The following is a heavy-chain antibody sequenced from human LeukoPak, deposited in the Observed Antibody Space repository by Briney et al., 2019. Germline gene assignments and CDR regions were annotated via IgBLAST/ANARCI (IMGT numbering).Heavy chain of an antibody. Sequence: GGSLRLSCAASGLTFSNYWMTWVRQAPGKGLEWVSSISSSSSYIYYADSVKGRFTISRDNAKNSLYLQMNSLRAEDTAIYYCARGPLNVDTAMDHGGRGTLVTVSS. CDR3: ARGPLNVDTAMDH. J-gene: IGHJ4*02. CDR2: ISSSSSYI. D-gene: IGHD5-18*01. V-gene: IGHV3-21*01. CDR1: GLTFSNYW.